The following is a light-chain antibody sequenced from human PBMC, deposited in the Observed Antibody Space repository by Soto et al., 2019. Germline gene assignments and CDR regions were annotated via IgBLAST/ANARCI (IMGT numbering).Light chain of an antibody. CDR3: QHYDTYSGT. Sequence: DIQMTQSPSPLSASVGNPVTITCRASKIIIRWLAWYQQKPGKAPKLLIYDASTLERGVPSRFSGSGSGTEFTLTITSLQPDDFATYYCQHYDTYSGTFGQGTRVDMK. J-gene: IGKJ1*01. CDR2: DAS. V-gene: IGKV1-5*01. CDR1: KIIIRW.